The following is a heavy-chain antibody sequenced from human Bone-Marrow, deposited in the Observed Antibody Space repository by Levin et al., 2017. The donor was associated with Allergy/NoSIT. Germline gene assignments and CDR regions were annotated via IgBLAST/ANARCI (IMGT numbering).Heavy chain of an antibody. D-gene: IGHD2-8*02. CDR1: GFTFSSNA. V-gene: IGHV3-23*01. CDR3: AKERIGYCTGGVCPPVMGQFDF. Sequence: GGSPRLSCAASGFTFSSNAMTWVRQAPGKGLDWVSAISAGGENTYYADSVKGRFTISRDNSKNTLYLQMNNLRAEDTAIYYCAKERIGYCTGGVCPPVMGQFDFWGQGNLVTVSS. J-gene: IGHJ4*02. CDR2: ISAGGENT.